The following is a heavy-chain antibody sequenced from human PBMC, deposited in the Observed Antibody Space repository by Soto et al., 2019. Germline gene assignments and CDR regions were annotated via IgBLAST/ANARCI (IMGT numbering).Heavy chain of an antibody. CDR1: GFSLSTSGFG. CDR3: ARSISCFDY. CDR2: LYWNDDK. D-gene: IGHD3-3*02. V-gene: IGHV2-5*01. J-gene: IGHJ4*02. Sequence: QITLKESGPTLVNPTQTLTLTCTFSGFSLSTSGFGVACIRQPPGKALEGLAMLYWNDDKRYNPSLRSRLTIGKDTSKHQVILTMANVDPVDTATYYCARSISCFDYWGQGTLVTVSS.